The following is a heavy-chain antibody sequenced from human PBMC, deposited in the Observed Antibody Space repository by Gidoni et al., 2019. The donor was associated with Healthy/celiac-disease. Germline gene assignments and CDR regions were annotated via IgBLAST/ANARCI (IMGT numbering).Heavy chain of an antibody. V-gene: IGHV2-5*01. J-gene: IGHJ3*02. D-gene: IGHD6-19*01. CDR3: AHSLYSGWYFDRRRNDAFDI. Sequence: QITLKESGPTLVKPTQTLTLTCTFSGFSLSTSGVGVGWIRQPPGKALEWLALIYWNDDKRYSPSLKSRLTITKDTSKNQVVLTMTNMDPVDTATYYCAHSLYSGWYFDRRRNDAFDIWGQGTMVTVSS. CDR2: IYWNDDK. CDR1: GFSLSTSGVG.